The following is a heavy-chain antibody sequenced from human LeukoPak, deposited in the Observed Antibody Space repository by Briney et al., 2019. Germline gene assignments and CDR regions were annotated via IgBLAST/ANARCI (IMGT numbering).Heavy chain of an antibody. D-gene: IGHD3-10*01. CDR2: TSYLGSS. V-gene: IGHV4-61*03. CDR3: AKGNYYPAGRLDY. CDR1: GGHISSGGYL. Sequence: SQTLSLTCSVSGGHISSGGYLRRSTRQTPGKGLEWIGYTSYLGSSNYNPSLKSRVTISLDPTKNHFSLRLSSVTAADTAGYYCAKGNYYPAGRLDYWGQGTLVTVSS. J-gene: IGHJ4*02.